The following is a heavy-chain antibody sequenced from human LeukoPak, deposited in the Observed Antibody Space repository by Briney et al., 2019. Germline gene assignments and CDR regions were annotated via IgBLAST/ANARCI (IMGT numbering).Heavy chain of an antibody. CDR3: ARHSLESSGYYSNFNL. CDR1: GYRFTSYW. V-gene: IGHV5-51*01. Sequence: GESLKISCKGSGYRFTSYWIAWVRQMPGKGLEWMGIIYPADSDTRYSPSFQAQVTISVDKSISTAYLHWSSLKASDTAMYYCARHSLESSGYYSNFNLWGQGSLVTVSS. CDR2: IYPADSDT. J-gene: IGHJ4*02. D-gene: IGHD3-22*01.